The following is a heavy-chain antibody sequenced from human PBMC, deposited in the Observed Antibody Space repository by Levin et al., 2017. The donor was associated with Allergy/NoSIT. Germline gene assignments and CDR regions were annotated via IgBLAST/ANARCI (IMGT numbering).Heavy chain of an antibody. J-gene: IGHJ5*02. D-gene: IGHD2-2*01. CDR2: IYYSGST. CDR3: ARYQLPKGRWFDP. Sequence: SETLSLTCTVSGGSISSSSYYWGWIRQPPGKGLEWIGSIYYSGSTYYNPSLKSRVTISVDTSKNQFTLKLSDVTAAETAVDYCARYQLPKGRWFDPWGQGTLVTVSS. CDR1: GGSISSSSYY. V-gene: IGHV4-39*01.